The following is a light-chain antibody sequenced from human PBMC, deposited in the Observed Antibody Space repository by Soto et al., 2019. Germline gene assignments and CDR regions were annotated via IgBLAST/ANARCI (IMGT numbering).Light chain of an antibody. V-gene: IGLV1-44*01. Sequence: QSVLTQPPSASGTPGQRFTISCSGSSSNIVSNTVNWYQQLPGTAPKLLIYSNNQRPSGVPDRFSGSKSGTSASLAISGLQSEDEADYYCAAWDDSLNGVVFGGGTKVTVL. CDR2: SNN. CDR3: AAWDDSLNGVV. J-gene: IGLJ2*01. CDR1: SSNIVSNT.